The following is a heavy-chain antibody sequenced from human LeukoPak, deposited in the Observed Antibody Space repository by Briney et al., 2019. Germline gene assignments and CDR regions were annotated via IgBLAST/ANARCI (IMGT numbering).Heavy chain of an antibody. D-gene: IGHD3-10*01. V-gene: IGHV4-4*09. CDR3: ARTSGNPTAYYFDS. CDR2: TFKSGTT. Sequence: SETLSLTCTVSGASISSSSWSWIRQPPGKGLEWIAYTFKSGTTNYNPPLKRRVTISVETSKNQFSLQLRSVPAPEPALVYVARTSGNPTAYYFDSWGQGTLVTVSS. CDR1: GASISSSS. J-gene: IGHJ4*02.